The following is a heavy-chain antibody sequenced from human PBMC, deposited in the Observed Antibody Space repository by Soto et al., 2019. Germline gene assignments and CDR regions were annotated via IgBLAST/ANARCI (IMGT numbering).Heavy chain of an antibody. D-gene: IGHD3-10*01. CDR3: ARRYGSGSNCDY. CDR2: HSSSSSTI. J-gene: IGHJ4*02. V-gene: IGHV3-48*01. CDR1: GFTFSSYS. Sequence: EVQLVESGGGLVQPGGSLRLSCAASGFTFSSYSMNWVRQAPGKGLEWVSEHSSSSSTIYYADSVKGRFTISGDNAKNSLYLQMNSLRAEDTAVLYCARRYGSGSNCDYWGQGTLVTVSS.